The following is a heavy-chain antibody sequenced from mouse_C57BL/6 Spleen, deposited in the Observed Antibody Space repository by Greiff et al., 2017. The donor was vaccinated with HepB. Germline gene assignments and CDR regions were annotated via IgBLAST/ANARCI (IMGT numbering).Heavy chain of an antibody. CDR1: GYTFTSYW. J-gene: IGHJ2*01. V-gene: IGHV1-50*01. D-gene: IGHD1-1*01. CDR2: IDPSDSYT. Sequence: QVQLKQPGAELVKPGASVKLSCKASGYTFTSYWMQWVKQRPGQGLEWIGEIDPSDSYTNYNQKFKGKATLTVDTSSSTAYMQLSSLTSEDSAVYYCAIYYYGRGFDYWGQGTTLTVSS. CDR3: AIYYYGRGFDY.